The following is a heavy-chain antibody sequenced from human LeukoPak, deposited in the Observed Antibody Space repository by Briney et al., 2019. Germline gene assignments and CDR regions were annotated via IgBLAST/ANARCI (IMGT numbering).Heavy chain of an antibody. J-gene: IGHJ5*02. CDR1: GFTFSTYA. D-gene: IGHD1-26*01. V-gene: IGHV3-23*01. CDR3: AKDYEPLVGVHRWGDWFDP. Sequence: LPGGSLRLSCAASGFTFSTYAMTWVRQAPGKGLEWVSPISGTGGSTYYADSVKGRFTISRDNSKNTLYLQMNSLRAEDTAVYYCAKDYEPLVGVHRWGDWFDPWGQGTLVTVSS. CDR2: ISGTGGST.